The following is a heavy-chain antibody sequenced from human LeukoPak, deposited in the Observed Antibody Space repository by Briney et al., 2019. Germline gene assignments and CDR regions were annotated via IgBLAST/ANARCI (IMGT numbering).Heavy chain of an antibody. D-gene: IGHD6-13*01. CDR2: IIPIVGIT. J-gene: IGHJ4*02. Sequence: GASVKVSCKASGGTFSNYVISWVRQAPGQGLEWMGRIIPIVGITNYAQKFQGRVTITADRSTNTAYMELSSLRSEDTAVYYCARVGVIAAAGPLDYWGQGTLVTVSS. V-gene: IGHV1-69*04. CDR1: GGTFSNYV. CDR3: ARVGVIAAAGPLDY.